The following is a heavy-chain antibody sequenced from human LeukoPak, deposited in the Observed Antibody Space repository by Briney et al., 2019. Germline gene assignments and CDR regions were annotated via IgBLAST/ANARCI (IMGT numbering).Heavy chain of an antibody. D-gene: IGHD6-19*01. CDR1: GFTFSDYY. Sequence: PGGSLRLSCAASGFTFSDYYISWIRQAPGKGLEWVSYISSSGSTIYYADSVKGRFTISRDNAKNSLYLQMNSLRAEDTAVYYCARERGPYSSGWYQRFYYYYGMDVWGQGTTVTVSS. V-gene: IGHV3-11*01. J-gene: IGHJ6*02. CDR2: ISSSGSTI. CDR3: ARERGPYSSGWYQRFYYYYGMDV.